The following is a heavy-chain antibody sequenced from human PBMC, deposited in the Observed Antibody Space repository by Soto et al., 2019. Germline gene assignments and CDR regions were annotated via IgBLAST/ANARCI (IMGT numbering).Heavy chain of an antibody. CDR2: IYHSGST. J-gene: IGHJ5*02. CDR1: GGSISSGGDS. D-gene: IGHD3-10*01. Sequence: SETLSLTCVVSGGSISSGGDSWSWIRQPPGKGLEWIGYIYHSGSTYYNPSLKSRVTISVDRSKNQFSLKLSSVTAADTAAYYCSSRVTDAPTWGQGTLVTVS. V-gene: IGHV4-30-2*01. CDR3: SSRVTDAPT.